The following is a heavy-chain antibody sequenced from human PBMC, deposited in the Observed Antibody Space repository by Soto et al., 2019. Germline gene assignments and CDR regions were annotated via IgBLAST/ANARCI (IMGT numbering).Heavy chain of an antibody. CDR2: INPGSTTR. CDR1: GLTFTTYN. D-gene: IGHD5-18*01. V-gene: IGHV3-48*02. J-gene: IGHJ4*02. CDR3: VRELNAYSYGYFY. Sequence: PGGSLRLSCAVSGLTFTTYNFNWVRQAPGKGLEWISFINPGSTTRHYADSVKGRFTISRDNAKNSLYLQMNSLTDADTAVYYCVRELNAYSYGYFYWGQGTLVTVSS.